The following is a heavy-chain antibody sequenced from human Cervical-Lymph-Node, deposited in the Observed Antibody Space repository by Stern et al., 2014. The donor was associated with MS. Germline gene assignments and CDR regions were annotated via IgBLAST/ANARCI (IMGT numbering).Heavy chain of an antibody. J-gene: IGHJ4*02. CDR3: ASGTGSKRPTGNY. CDR1: GYTFTSHY. CDR2: IKPSGDSA. Sequence: QDKLVQSGAEVKKPGASVKVSCKASGYTFTSHYMHWVRQAPGQGLEWVGIIKPSGDSASYAQKFQGRFTMTRDTSTSTVYMELSSLRSEDTAVYYCASGTGSKRPTGNYWGQGTLVTVSS. D-gene: IGHD3/OR15-3a*01. V-gene: IGHV1-46*01.